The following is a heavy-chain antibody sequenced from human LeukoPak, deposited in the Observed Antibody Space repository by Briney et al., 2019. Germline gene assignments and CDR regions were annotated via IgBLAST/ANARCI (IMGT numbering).Heavy chain of an antibody. CDR3: AKSNGYGLIDY. V-gene: IGHV4-39*01. CDR1: GASISSRNYY. J-gene: IGHJ4*02. Sequence: SETLSLTCAVSGASISSRNYYWGWFRQSPGKGLEWIGNIYSSGNTYYNASLKSRVTMYIDTSKNQFSLKLSSVTAADTAMYYCAKSNGYGLIDYWGQGTLVTVSS. D-gene: IGHD5-12*01. CDR2: IYSSGNT.